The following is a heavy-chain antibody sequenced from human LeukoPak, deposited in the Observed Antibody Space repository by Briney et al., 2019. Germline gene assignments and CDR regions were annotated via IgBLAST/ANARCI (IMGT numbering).Heavy chain of an antibody. V-gene: IGHV3-21*01. CDR2: ISSSSSYI. D-gene: IGHD6-19*01. CDR1: GFIFSRNS. CDR3: ARETPDSSGWD. J-gene: IGHJ4*02. Sequence: GGSLRLSCAASGFIFSRNSMNWVRQAPGKGLEWVSSISSSSSYIYYADSVKGRFTISRDNAKNSLYLQMNSLRAEDTAVYYCARETPDSSGWDWGQGTLVTVSS.